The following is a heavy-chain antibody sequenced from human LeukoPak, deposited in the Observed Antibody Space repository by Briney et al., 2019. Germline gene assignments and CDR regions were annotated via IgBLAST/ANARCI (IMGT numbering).Heavy chain of an antibody. J-gene: IGHJ4*02. Sequence: PGGSLRLSCAASGFTFSTYWMSWVRQAPGKGLEWVANIKQDGSEKYYVDSVKGRFTISRDNAKNSLYLEMNSLRAEDTAVYYCARVEDYAGIATGIDYWGQGTLVTVSS. CDR1: GFTFSTYW. V-gene: IGHV3-7*04. D-gene: IGHD6-13*01. CDR2: IKQDGSEK. CDR3: ARVEDYAGIATGIDY.